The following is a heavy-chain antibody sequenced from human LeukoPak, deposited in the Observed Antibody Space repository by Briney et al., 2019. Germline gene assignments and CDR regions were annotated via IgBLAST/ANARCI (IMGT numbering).Heavy chain of an antibody. CDR2: ISSSSSYI. V-gene: IGHV3-21*01. J-gene: IGHJ3*02. CDR1: GFTFSSYS. D-gene: IGHD6-19*01. CDR3: AREFWGPIAVAGSRSAFDI. Sequence: GGSLRLSCAASGFTFSSYSMNWVRQAPAKGLEWVSSISSSSSYIYYADSVKGRFTISRDSAKNSLYLQMNSLRAEDTAVYYCAREFWGPIAVAGSRSAFDIWGQGTMVTVSS.